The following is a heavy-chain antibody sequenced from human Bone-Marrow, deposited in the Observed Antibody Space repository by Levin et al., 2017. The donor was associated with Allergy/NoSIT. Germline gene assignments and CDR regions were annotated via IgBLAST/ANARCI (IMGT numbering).Heavy chain of an antibody. CDR2: IYSDGTT. V-gene: IGHV3-74*01. J-gene: IGHJ6*02. CDR1: GFIFSSHW. Sequence: QLGESLKISCAASGFIFSSHWMHWVRQAPGKGLVWVSRIYSDGTTAYADFAKGRFTASRDDAKNMLYLQMNSLRAEDTAVYYCARDLPYSGYDFDYYGIDVWGQGTTVTVSS. D-gene: IGHD5-12*01. CDR3: ARDLPYSGYDFDYYGIDV.